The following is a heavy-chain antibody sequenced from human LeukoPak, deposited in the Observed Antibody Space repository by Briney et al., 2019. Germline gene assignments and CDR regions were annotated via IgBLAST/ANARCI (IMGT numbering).Heavy chain of an antibody. J-gene: IGHJ6*02. CDR2: INPNSGDT. D-gene: IGHD2-2*01. CDR3: ARDPLIVVVPAAIGSVDPYYYYGMDV. Sequence: ASVKVSCKASGYTFTGYYMHWVRQAPGQGLEWMGWINPNSGDTNYAQQFQGRVTMTRDTSNSTAYMELSSLRSDDTAVYYCARDPLIVVVPAAIGSVDPYYYYGMDVWGQGTTVTVSS. CDR1: GYTFTGYY. V-gene: IGHV1-2*02.